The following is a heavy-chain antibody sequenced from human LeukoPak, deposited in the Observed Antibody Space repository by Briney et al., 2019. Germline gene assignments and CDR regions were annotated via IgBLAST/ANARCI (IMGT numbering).Heavy chain of an antibody. D-gene: IGHD3-22*01. CDR3: ARDRGDSSGYYPDY. Sequence: SETLSLTCTVSGGSISSYSWSWIRQPAGKGLEWIGRIYTSGNTNYNPSLKSRVTMSVDTSKNQFPLNLRSVTAADTAVYYCARDRGDSSGYYPDYWGQGTLVTVSS. V-gene: IGHV4-4*07. CDR1: GGSISSYS. CDR2: IYTSGNT. J-gene: IGHJ4*02.